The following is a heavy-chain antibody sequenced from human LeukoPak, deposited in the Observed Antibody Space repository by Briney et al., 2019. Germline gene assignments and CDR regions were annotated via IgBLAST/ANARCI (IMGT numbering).Heavy chain of an antibody. J-gene: IGHJ4*02. CDR3: ARLYSGWYGPWIFDY. D-gene: IGHD6-19*01. CDR1: GYSISNSYY. Sequence: SETLSLTCTVSGYSISNSYYWGWIRQPPGKGLEWIGTIYHSGSANYSPSLKSRVTISVDTSKNQFSLKLSSVTAADTAVYYCARLYSGWYGPWIFDYWGQGTLVTVSS. CDR2: IYHSGSA. V-gene: IGHV4-38-2*02.